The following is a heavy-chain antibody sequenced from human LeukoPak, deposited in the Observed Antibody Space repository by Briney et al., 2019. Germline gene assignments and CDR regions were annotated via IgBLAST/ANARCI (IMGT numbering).Heavy chain of an antibody. CDR3: AKAGSGYYPDY. D-gene: IGHD3-3*01. J-gene: IGHJ4*02. Sequence: GGSLRLSCAASGFTFSSYEMNWVRQAPGKGLEWVSYISSSGSTIYYADSVKGRFTISRDNAKNSLYLQMNSLRAEDTAVYYCAKAGSGYYPDYWGQGTLVTVSS. CDR2: ISSSGSTI. V-gene: IGHV3-48*03. CDR1: GFTFSSYE.